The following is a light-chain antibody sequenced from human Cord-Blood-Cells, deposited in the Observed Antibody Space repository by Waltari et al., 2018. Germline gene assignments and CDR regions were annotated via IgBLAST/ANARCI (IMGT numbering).Light chain of an antibody. Sequence: EIVLTQSPATLSLSPGERATLSCRASQSGSCYLAWYQQKPGQAPRLLIYDASNRATVIPARFSGSGSGTDFTLTISSLEPEDFAVYYCQQRSNWITFGQGTRLEIK. CDR3: QQRSNWIT. J-gene: IGKJ5*01. V-gene: IGKV3-11*01. CDR2: DAS. CDR1: QSGSCY.